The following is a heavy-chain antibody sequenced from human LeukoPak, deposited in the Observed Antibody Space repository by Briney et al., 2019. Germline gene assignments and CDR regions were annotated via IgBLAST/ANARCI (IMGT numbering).Heavy chain of an antibody. V-gene: IGHV4-34*01. Sequence: SETLSLTCAVYGVSFSGYYWSWIRQPPGKGLEWIGEINHSGSTNYNPSLKSRVTISVDTSKNQFSLKLSSVTAADTAVYYCARGGSSTSCFGAYCFDYWGQGTLVTVSS. CDR1: GVSFSGYY. J-gene: IGHJ4*02. CDR3: ARGGSSTSCFGAYCFDY. D-gene: IGHD2-2*01. CDR2: INHSGST.